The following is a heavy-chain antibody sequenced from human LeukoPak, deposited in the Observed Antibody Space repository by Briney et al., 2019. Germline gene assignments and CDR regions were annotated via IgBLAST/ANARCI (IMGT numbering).Heavy chain of an antibody. D-gene: IGHD3-9*01. J-gene: IGHJ4*02. CDR3: ARDPLRYLRVGHYDY. Sequence: PGRPLRLSCAASGFTFSTSAMNWVRQVPGKGLEWVSSIDLDSSHIYYAASVRGRFTISRDNARNSVYLQMNSLRVEDTAVYYCARDPLRYLRVGHYDYWGQGTLVAVSS. CDR1: GFTFSTSA. CDR2: IDLDSSHI. V-gene: IGHV3-21*01.